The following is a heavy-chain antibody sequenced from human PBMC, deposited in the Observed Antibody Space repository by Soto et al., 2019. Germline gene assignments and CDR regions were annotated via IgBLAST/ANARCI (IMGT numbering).Heavy chain of an antibody. V-gene: IGHV1-2*02. CDR3: ANDDANYSRPX. CDR2: INPNSGGP. CDR1: GYTFTVYY. J-gene: IGHJ1*01. D-gene: IGHD2-15*01. Sequence: ASFKVSCNSSGYTFTVYYMHWVRQAPGQGLEWMGWINPNSGGPDCAQTFQDRVNMRRDTSINTASMQLSRLTSYDTAVYFCANDDANYSRPXWGQGTMFTVSX.